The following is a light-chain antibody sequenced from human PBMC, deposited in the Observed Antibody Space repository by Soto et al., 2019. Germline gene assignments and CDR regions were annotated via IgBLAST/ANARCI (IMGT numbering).Light chain of an antibody. CDR2: GTS. CDR1: QNINSRY. V-gene: IGKV3-20*01. CDR3: QQFGSSPGFT. J-gene: IGKJ3*01. Sequence: EIVLTQSPGTLSLSPGERATLSCRASQNINSRYLAWYQQKPGQAPRLLIYGTSSRATGIPDMFSGSGSWTDFTLTISKLEPEDFVVYYCQQFGSSPGFTFGPGTKVDIK.